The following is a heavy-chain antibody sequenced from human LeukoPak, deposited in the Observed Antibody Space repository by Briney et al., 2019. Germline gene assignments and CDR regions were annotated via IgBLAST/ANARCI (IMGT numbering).Heavy chain of an antibody. J-gene: IGHJ5*02. Sequence: QPGRSLRLSCAASGFTFSSYAMHWVRQAPGKGLEWVAVISYDGSNKYYADSVKGRFTISRDNSKNTLYLQMNSLRAEDTAAYYCARASLDNNWFDPWGQGTLVTVSS. D-gene: IGHD5-24*01. CDR1: GFTFSSYA. CDR2: ISYDGSNK. V-gene: IGHV3-30-3*01. CDR3: ARASLDNNWFDP.